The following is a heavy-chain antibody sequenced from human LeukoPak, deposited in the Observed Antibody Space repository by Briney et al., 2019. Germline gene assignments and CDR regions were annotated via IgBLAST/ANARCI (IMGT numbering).Heavy chain of an antibody. CDR1: GGSISFYY. J-gene: IGHJ6*02. CDR3: ATWVTSGYYALDV. CDR2: IYGSGTT. Sequence: SETLSLTCTVSGGSISFYYWSWIRQPPGKGLEWIGYIYGSGTTNYNPSVKSRVTISVDTSKTQFSLKLSSVTAADTAVYYCATWVTSGYYALDVWGQGTTVIVSS. D-gene: IGHD2-21*02. V-gene: IGHV4-59*01.